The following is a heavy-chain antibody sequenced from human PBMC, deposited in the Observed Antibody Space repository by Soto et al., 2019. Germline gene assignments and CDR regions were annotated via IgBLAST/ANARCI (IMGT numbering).Heavy chain of an antibody. CDR3: AKIHSGSSEDAFDV. CDR2: ISGSGGVT. CDR1: GFTFSSYA. V-gene: IGHV3-23*01. Sequence: EVQLLDSGGGLVQPGGSQRLSCAASGFTFSSYAMSWVRQGPGKGLEWVTLISGSGGVTDYADSVKGRFTVSRDNSKNTMYLELNSLTAWDTAIYYCAKIHSGSSEDAFDVWGQGTVVTVSS. D-gene: IGHD6-19*01. J-gene: IGHJ3*01.